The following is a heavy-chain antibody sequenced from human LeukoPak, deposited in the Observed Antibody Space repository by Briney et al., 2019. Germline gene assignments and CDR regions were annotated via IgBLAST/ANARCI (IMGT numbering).Heavy chain of an antibody. CDR3: ARDNVGQWLSPFDY. CDR2: ISAYNGNT. D-gene: IGHD6-19*01. Sequence: ASVKVSCKASGYTFTSYGISLVRQAPGQGLEWMGWISAYNGNTNYAQKLQGRVTMTTDTSTSTAYMELRSLRSDDTAVYYCARDNVGQWLSPFDYWGQGTLVTVSS. V-gene: IGHV1-18*01. CDR1: GYTFTSYG. J-gene: IGHJ4*02.